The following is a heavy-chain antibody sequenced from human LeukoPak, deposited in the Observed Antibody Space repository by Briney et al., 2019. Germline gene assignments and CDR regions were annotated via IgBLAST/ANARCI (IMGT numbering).Heavy chain of an antibody. CDR1: GYTFTGYY. CDR2: INPNSGGT. Sequence: GASVKVSCTASGYTFTGYYIHWVRQAPGQGLEWMGRINPNSGGTNYAQKFQGRVTMTRDTSISTAYMELSRLRSDDTAVYYCARDQDSSGYYDYWGQGTLVTVSS. CDR3: ARDQDSSGYYDY. V-gene: IGHV1-2*06. D-gene: IGHD3-22*01. J-gene: IGHJ4*02.